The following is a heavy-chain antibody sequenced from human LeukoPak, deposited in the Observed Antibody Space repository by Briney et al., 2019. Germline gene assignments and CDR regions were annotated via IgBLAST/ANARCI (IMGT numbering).Heavy chain of an antibody. CDR2: INPNSGGT. J-gene: IGHJ4*02. CDR3: ARGGYDSSGYPLVFDY. D-gene: IGHD3-22*01. V-gene: IGHV1-2*02. Sequence: ASVKVSCKASGYTFTGYYMHWVRQAPGQGLEWVGWINPNSGGTNYAQKLQGRVTMTRDTSISTAYMELSRLRSDDTAVYYCARGGYDSSGYPLVFDYWGQGTLVTVSS. CDR1: GYTFTGYY.